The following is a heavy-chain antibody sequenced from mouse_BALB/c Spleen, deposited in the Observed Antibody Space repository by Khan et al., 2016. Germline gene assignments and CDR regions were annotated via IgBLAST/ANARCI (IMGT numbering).Heavy chain of an antibody. V-gene: IGHV1-77*01. CDR3: ARSYYGYFAMDY. CDR2: IFPGSGST. Sequence: QVQLQHSGTELPRPGASVKLSCKASGYTFTDYYLHWVKQRTGQGLEWIGEIFPGSGSTYYNEKFKGKASLTADTSSSTAYMQLSSLTSEDSSVYCCARSYYGYFAMDYWGHGASVTVSS. J-gene: IGHJ4*01. D-gene: IGHD1-2*01. CDR1: GYTFTDYY.